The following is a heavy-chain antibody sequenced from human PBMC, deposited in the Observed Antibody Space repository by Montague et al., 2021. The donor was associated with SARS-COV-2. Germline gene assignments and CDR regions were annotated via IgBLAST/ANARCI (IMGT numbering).Heavy chain of an antibody. V-gene: IGHV4-34*01. D-gene: IGHD2-2*01. Sequence: SETLSLTCAVYGGSFSGHYWSWIRQPPGKGLEWIGEINHSGSTNYNPSLKSRVTISVDTSKNQFSLKLSSVTAADTAVYYCARARQDVVPALGIGAYYYYYYMGVWGKGTTVTVSS. CDR1: GGSFSGHY. J-gene: IGHJ6*03. CDR2: INHSGST. CDR3: ARARQDVVPALGIGAYYYYYYMGV.